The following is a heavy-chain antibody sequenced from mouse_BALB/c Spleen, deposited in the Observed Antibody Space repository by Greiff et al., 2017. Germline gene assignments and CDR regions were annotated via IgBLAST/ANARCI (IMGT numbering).Heavy chain of an antibody. V-gene: IGHV5-4*02. Sequence: EVKLMESGGGLVKPGGSLKLSCAASGFTFSDYYMYWVRQTPEKRLEWVATISDGGSYTYYPDSVKGRFTISRDNAKNNLYLQMSSLKSEDTAMYYCARGPRGWYFDVWGAGTTVTVSS. CDR1: GFTFSDYY. CDR2: ISDGGSYT. CDR3: ARGPRGWYFDV. D-gene: IGHD2-10*02. J-gene: IGHJ1*01.